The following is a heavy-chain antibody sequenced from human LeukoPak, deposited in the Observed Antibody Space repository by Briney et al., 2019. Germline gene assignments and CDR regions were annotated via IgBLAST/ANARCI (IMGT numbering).Heavy chain of an antibody. Sequence: SETLSLTCTVSGGSISTYYWSWLRQPPGKGLEWIAYIDYRGSTTYSPSLRSRVTISVNTSRNQFSLKLSSVTAADTAVYYCARSRSGYSYDHAAFEIWGQGTMVTVCS. CDR2: IDYRGST. CDR3: ARSRSGYSYDHAAFEI. V-gene: IGHV4-59*01. D-gene: IGHD5-18*01. CDR1: GGSISTYY. J-gene: IGHJ3*02.